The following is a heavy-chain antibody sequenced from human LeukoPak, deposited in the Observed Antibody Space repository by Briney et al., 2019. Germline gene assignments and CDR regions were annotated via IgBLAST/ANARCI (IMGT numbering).Heavy chain of an antibody. CDR3: ARDHLANLASRLFDP. D-gene: IGHD3-3*01. Sequence: ASETLSLTCTVSGDSISTYYWSWIRQPPGKGLEWIGSVHHSGRTYYNPSLKSRVTISVDTSKNQFSLKLNSVTAADTAVYYCARDHLANLASRLFDPWGQGSLVTVSS. CDR2: VHHSGRT. CDR1: GDSISTYY. V-gene: IGHV4-38-2*02. J-gene: IGHJ5*02.